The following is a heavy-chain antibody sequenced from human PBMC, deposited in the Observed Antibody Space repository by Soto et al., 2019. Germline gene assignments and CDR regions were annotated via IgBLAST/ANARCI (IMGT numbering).Heavy chain of an antibody. J-gene: IGHJ6*02. D-gene: IGHD3-22*01. Sequence: SVTVSCKASGGTFSSYAISWVRQAPGQGLEWMGGIIPIFGTANYAQKFQGRVTITADESTSTAYMELSSLRSEDTAVYYCASSPPGDYYDSSGYQTGYYYGMDVWGQGTTVTVSS. V-gene: IGHV1-69*13. CDR3: ASSPPGDYYDSSGYQTGYYYGMDV. CDR1: GGTFSSYA. CDR2: IIPIFGTA.